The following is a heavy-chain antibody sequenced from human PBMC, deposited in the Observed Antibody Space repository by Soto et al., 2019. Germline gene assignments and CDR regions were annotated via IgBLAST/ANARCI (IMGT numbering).Heavy chain of an antibody. Sequence: SETLSLTCAVYGGSFSGYYWSWIRQPPGKGLEWIGEINHSGSTNYNPSLKSRVTISVDTSKNQFSLKLSSVTAADTAVYYCARARTIWGVPNPDYWGQGTLVTVSS. CDR3: ARARTIWGVPNPDY. V-gene: IGHV4-34*01. CDR2: INHSGST. CDR1: GGSFSGYY. D-gene: IGHD3-16*01. J-gene: IGHJ4*02.